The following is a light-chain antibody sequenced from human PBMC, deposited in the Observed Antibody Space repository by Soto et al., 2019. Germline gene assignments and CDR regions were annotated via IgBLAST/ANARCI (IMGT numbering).Light chain of an antibody. J-gene: IGKJ5*01. CDR1: QDISNT. V-gene: IGKV1-13*02. CDR2: LAS. CDR3: QVCNTFPLT. Sequence: AIHLTQSPSSLSASVGDRVTITCRASQDISNTLAWYQQKPGQPPTLLIHLASSLERGVPSRFSGSGSGTDFTLTISGLQPEDFATYYCQVCNTFPLTLGQGTRLEIK.